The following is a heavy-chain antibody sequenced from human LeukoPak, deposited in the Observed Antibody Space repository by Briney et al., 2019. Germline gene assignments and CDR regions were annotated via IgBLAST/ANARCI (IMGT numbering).Heavy chain of an antibody. CDR2: ISGSGGST. Sequence: PGGSLRLSCAASGFTFSSYAMSWVRQAPGKGLEWVSAISGSGGSTYYADSVKGRFTISRDNSKNTLCLQMNSLRAEDTAVCYCAKDLYSGYAAPFDYWGQGTLVTVSS. V-gene: IGHV3-23*01. CDR1: GFTFSSYA. CDR3: AKDLYSGYAAPFDY. J-gene: IGHJ4*02. D-gene: IGHD5-12*01.